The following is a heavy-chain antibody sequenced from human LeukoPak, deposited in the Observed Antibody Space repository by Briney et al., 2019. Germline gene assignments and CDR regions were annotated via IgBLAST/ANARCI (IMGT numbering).Heavy chain of an antibody. CDR3: TRRGGDDQLDY. V-gene: IGHV3-30-3*01. D-gene: IGHD2-21*02. Sequence: GGSLRLSCAASGFPFNTYAMHWFRQAPDKGLEWVAVISYDGNTRYYTESVKGRFTISRDNIKNTLYLQMNSLTPEDTAVYYCTRRGGDDQLDYWGQGTLVTVSS. CDR1: GFPFNTYA. J-gene: IGHJ4*02. CDR2: ISYDGNTR.